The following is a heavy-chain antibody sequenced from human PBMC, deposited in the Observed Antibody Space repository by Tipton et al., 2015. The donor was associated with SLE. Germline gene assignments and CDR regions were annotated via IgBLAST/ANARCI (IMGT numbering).Heavy chain of an antibody. J-gene: IGHJ3*02. V-gene: IGHV4-34*01. CDR3: ASLDTAMVTNAFDI. CDR2: INHSGST. CDR1: GGSFSGDY. D-gene: IGHD5-18*01. Sequence: TLSLTCAVYGGSFSGDYWSWIRQPPGKGLEWIGEINHSGSTNYNPSLKSRVTISVDTSKNQFSLKLSSVTAADTAVYYCASLDTAMVTNAFDIWGQGTMVTVSS.